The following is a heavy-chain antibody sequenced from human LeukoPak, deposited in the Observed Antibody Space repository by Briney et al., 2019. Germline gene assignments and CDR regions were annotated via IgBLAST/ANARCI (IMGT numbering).Heavy chain of an antibody. CDR3: ARDRGIIAVAESKNWYFDL. CDR2: ISRSGSTK. CDR1: GFTFSDYN. Sequence: GGSLRLSCAASGFTFSDYNMRWIRQAPGKGLEWVSSISRSGSTKYYADSVKGRFTISRDNAKNSLYLQMNSLRAEDTAVYYCARDRGIIAVAESKNWYFDLWGRGTLVTVSS. V-gene: IGHV3-11*04. J-gene: IGHJ2*01. D-gene: IGHD6-19*01.